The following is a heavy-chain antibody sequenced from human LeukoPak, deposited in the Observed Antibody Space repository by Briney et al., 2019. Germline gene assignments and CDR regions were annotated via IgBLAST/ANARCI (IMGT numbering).Heavy chain of an antibody. CDR2: ISYDGSNK. CDR3: AKENGAAVISHFDY. CDR1: GFTFSSYA. D-gene: IGHD2-21*01. Sequence: PGGSLRLSCAASGFTFSSYAIHWVRQAPGKGLEWVAVISYDGSNKYYADSVKGRFTISRDNSKNTLYLQMNSLRAEDTAVYYCAKENGAAVISHFDYWGQGTLVTVSS. V-gene: IGHV3-30*14. J-gene: IGHJ4*02.